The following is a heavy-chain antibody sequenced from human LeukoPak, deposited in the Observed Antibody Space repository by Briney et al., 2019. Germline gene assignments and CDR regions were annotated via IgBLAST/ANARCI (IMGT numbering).Heavy chain of an antibody. Sequence: PGGSLRLSCAASGFTFSSYAMSWVRQAPGKGQEWVAVIWYDGSNKYYADSVKGRFTISRDNSKNTLYLQMNSLRAEDTAVYYCARAYDFWSGPLDYWGQGTLVTVSS. J-gene: IGHJ4*02. CDR1: GFTFSSYA. V-gene: IGHV3-33*08. CDR3: ARAYDFWSGPLDY. D-gene: IGHD3-3*01. CDR2: IWYDGSNK.